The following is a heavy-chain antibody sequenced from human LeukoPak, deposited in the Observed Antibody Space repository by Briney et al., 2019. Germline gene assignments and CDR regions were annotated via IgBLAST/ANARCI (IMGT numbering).Heavy chain of an antibody. CDR2: ARNKAKSYTT. CDR3: VRALVAGTSYFDY. J-gene: IGHJ4*02. V-gene: IGHV3-72*01. CDR1: GFSFSDHY. D-gene: IGHD6-19*01. Sequence: LGGSLRLSCAASGFSFSDHYMDWVRQAPGKGLEWVGRARNKAKSYTTAYAASVKGRFTISRDDSKNSLYLQMNSLKTEDTAVYYCVRALVAGTSYFDYWGQGTLVTVSS.